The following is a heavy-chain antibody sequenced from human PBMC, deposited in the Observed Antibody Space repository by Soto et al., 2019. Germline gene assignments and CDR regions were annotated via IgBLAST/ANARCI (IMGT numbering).Heavy chain of an antibody. Sequence: SETLSLTCAVYGGSFSVYYWSWIRQSPGTGLEWIGEINHSGSTNYNPSLKSRVTISVDTSRNQFSLKLSSVTAADTAVYYCARGRSRYDILTGYYDYNYAMDVWGQGTTVT. CDR3: ARGRSRYDILTGYYDYNYAMDV. D-gene: IGHD3-9*01. V-gene: IGHV4-34*01. CDR2: INHSGST. CDR1: GGSFSVYY. J-gene: IGHJ6*02.